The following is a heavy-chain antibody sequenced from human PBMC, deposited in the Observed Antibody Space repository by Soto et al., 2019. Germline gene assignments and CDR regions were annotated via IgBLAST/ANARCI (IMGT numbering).Heavy chain of an antibody. V-gene: IGHV3-30*18. CDR2: ISYDGSNK. CDR1: GFTFSSYG. Sequence: EGSLRLSCAASGFTFSSYGMHWVRQAPGKGLEWVAVISYDGSNKYYADSVKGRFTISRDNSKNTLYLQMNSLRAEDTAVYYCAKDIRGYCSGGSCSLGMDVWGQGTTVTVSS. D-gene: IGHD2-15*01. J-gene: IGHJ6*02. CDR3: AKDIRGYCSGGSCSLGMDV.